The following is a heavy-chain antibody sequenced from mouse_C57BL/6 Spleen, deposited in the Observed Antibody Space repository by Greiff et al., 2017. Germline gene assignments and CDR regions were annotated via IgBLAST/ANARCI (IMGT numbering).Heavy chain of an antibody. CDR3: ARNGNDYADY. CDR2: IWSGGST. D-gene: IGHD2-4*01. Sequence: VQLQQSGPGLVQPSQSLSITCTVSGFSLTSYGVHWVRQSPGKGLEWLGVIWSGGSTDYNAAFISRLSISKDNSKSQVFCKMNSLQADDTAIYYCARNGNDYADYGGQGTTLTVAS. V-gene: IGHV2-2*01. J-gene: IGHJ2*01. CDR1: GFSLTSYG.